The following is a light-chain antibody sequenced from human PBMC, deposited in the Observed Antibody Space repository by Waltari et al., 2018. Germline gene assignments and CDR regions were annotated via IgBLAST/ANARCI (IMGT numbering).Light chain of an antibody. CDR1: SSDVGGYNS. Sequence: QSALTQPASVSGSPGQSITISCTGTSSDVGGYNSVPWYQQHPGKAPKLMIYEVSNRPSGVSNRFSGSKSGNTASLTISGLQAEDEADYYCSSYTSSSNWVFGGGTKLTVL. CDR2: EVS. J-gene: IGLJ3*02. CDR3: SSYTSSSNWV. V-gene: IGLV2-14*01.